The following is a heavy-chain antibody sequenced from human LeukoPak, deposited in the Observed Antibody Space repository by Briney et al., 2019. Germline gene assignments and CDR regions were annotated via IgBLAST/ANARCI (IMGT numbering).Heavy chain of an antibody. V-gene: IGHV3-73*01. D-gene: IGHD6-13*01. CDR1: GFTFSTFA. J-gene: IGHJ6*03. Sequence: GGSLRLSCVASGFTFSTFAMTWVRQASGKGLEWVGRIRSKANSYATAYAASVKGRFTISRDDSKNTAYLQMNSLKTEDTAVYYCTAIAAAGLKGYMDVWGKGTTVTISS. CDR3: TAIAAAGLKGYMDV. CDR2: IRSKANSYAT.